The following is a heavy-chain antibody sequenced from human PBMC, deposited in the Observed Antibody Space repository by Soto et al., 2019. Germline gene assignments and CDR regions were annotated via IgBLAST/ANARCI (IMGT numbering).Heavy chain of an antibody. CDR1: GGSISSSNW. CDR2: IYHSGST. V-gene: IGHV4-4*03. Sequence: KLRETLSLTCAVSGGSISSSNWWSWVRQPPGKGLEWIGEIYHSGSTNYNPSLKSRVTISVDKSKNQFSLKLSSVTAADTAVYYCARYYDFWSGSGPYYYYGMDVWGQGTTVTVSS. CDR3: ARYYDFWSGSGPYYYYGMDV. D-gene: IGHD3-3*01. J-gene: IGHJ6*02.